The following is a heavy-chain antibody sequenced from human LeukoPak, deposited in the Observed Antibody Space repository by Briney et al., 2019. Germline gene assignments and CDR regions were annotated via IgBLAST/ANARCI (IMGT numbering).Heavy chain of an antibody. CDR2: IGAGGDNT. CDR3: AKRLMGTVTTHFDY. CDR1: GFTFSRYA. J-gene: IGHJ4*02. D-gene: IGHD4-17*01. V-gene: IGHV3-23*01. Sequence: PGGSLRLSCAASGFTFSRYAMSWVRQAPGKGLEWVSTIGAGGDNTYYADSVKGRFTISRDNSKNTLYLQMNTLGAEDTAVYYCAKRLMGTVTTHFDYWGQGTLVTVSS.